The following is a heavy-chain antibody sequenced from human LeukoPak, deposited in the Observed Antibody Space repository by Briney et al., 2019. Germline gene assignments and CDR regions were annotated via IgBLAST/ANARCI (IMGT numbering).Heavy chain of an antibody. Sequence: SETLSLTCTVSGGSISSYYWSWIRQPPGKGLEWIGYIYYSGSTNYNPSLKSRVTISVDTSKNQFSLKLSSVTAADTAVYYCARDVMAARPGYFDYWGRGTLVTVSS. CDR2: IYYSGST. CDR3: ARDVMAARPGYFDY. V-gene: IGHV4-59*01. CDR1: GGSISSYY. D-gene: IGHD6-6*01. J-gene: IGHJ4*02.